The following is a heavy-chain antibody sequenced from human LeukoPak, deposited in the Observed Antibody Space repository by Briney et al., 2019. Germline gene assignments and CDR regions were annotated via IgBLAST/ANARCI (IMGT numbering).Heavy chain of an antibody. CDR1: GGTFSSYA. V-gene: IGHV1-69*01. CDR2: IIPIFGTA. CDR3: ARVRIKRILEWSAHDYYYYMDV. J-gene: IGHJ6*03. Sequence: SVKVSCKASGGTFSSYAISWVRQAPGQGLEWMGGIIPIFGTANYAQRFQGRVTITADESTSTAYMELSSLRSEDTAVYYCARVRIKRILEWSAHDYYYYMDVWGKGTTVTVSS. D-gene: IGHD3-3*01.